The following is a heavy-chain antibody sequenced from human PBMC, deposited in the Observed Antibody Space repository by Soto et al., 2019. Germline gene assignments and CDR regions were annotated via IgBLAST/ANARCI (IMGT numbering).Heavy chain of an antibody. J-gene: IGHJ4*02. V-gene: IGHV3-23*01. Sequence: EVKLLESGGGWVQPGGSLRLSCAASGFIFSNYAMTWVRQAPGKGLECVSSVSGSGNNTYYADSMKGHFTISRDNSKTTLYLQMNGLRPEDTAVYYCARKSRDIDCGGQGTLVTVSA. CDR1: GFIFSNYA. D-gene: IGHD3-9*01. CDR3: ARKSRDIDC. CDR2: VSGSGNNT.